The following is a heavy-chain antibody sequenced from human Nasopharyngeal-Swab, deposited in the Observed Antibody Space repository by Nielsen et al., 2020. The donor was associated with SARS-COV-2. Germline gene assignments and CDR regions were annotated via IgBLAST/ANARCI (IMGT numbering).Heavy chain of an antibody. D-gene: IGHD3-10*01. CDR1: GFTFSSYG. CDR3: AKDHYYGSGSPHY. J-gene: IGHJ4*02. V-gene: IGHV3-30*18. Sequence: GESLKISCAASGFTFSSYGMHWVRQAPGKGLEWVAVISYDGSNKYYADSVKGRFTISRDNSKNTLYLQMNSLRAEDTAVYCCAKDHYYGSGSPHYWGQGTLVTVSS. CDR2: ISYDGSNK.